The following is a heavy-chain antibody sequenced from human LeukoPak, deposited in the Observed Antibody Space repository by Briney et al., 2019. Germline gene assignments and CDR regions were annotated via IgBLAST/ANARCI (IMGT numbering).Heavy chain of an antibody. J-gene: IGHJ4*02. Sequence: GASVTVSCKASGYTFTSYGISWVRQAPGQGLERMGWISAYNGNTNYAQKLQGRVTMTTDTSTSTAYMELRSLRSDDTAVYYCARDQRIWYSSGWPYFDYWGQGTLVTVSS. CDR1: GYTFTSYG. CDR2: ISAYNGNT. V-gene: IGHV1-18*04. CDR3: ARDQRIWYSSGWPYFDY. D-gene: IGHD6-19*01.